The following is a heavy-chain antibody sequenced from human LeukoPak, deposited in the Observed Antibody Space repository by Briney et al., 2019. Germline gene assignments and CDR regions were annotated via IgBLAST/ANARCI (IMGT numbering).Heavy chain of an antibody. Sequence: SSETLSLTCTVSGGSITNYYWSWIRQPPGKGLEWIGSIYYSGSTYYNPSLKSRVTISVDTSKNQFSLKLSSVTAADTAVYYCARPHSSSPYNWFDPWGQGTLVTVSS. D-gene: IGHD6-13*01. V-gene: IGHV4-39*01. CDR2: IYYSGST. J-gene: IGHJ5*02. CDR3: ARPHSSSPYNWFDP. CDR1: GGSITNYY.